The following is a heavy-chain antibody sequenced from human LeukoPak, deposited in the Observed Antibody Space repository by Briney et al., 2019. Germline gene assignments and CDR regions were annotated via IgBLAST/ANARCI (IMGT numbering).Heavy chain of an antibody. Sequence: GGSLRLSCAASGFTFSSYSMNWVRQAPGKGLEWVSSISSSSSYIYYADPVKGRFTISRDNAKNSLYLQMNSLRAEDTAVYYCAKGLDSSGYYYNWFDPWGQGTLVTVSS. J-gene: IGHJ5*02. CDR1: GFTFSSYS. V-gene: IGHV3-21*01. D-gene: IGHD3-22*01. CDR2: ISSSSSYI. CDR3: AKGLDSSGYYYNWFDP.